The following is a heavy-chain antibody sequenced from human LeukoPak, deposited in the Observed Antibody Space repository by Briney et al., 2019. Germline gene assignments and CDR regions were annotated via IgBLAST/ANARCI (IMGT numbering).Heavy chain of an antibody. D-gene: IGHD3-10*01. V-gene: IGHV3-23*01. CDR2: ISGSGDNT. CDR3: ARVTYGSGTYGAFDY. J-gene: IGHJ4*02. CDR1: GFTFSSHG. Sequence: GSLRLSFAAPGFTFSSHGMSWVRPAPGKGVEWVSTISGSGDNTYYSDSVKGRFTISRDNSKNTLYLQMNSLRAEDTAVYYCARVTYGSGTYGAFDYWGQGTLVTVSS.